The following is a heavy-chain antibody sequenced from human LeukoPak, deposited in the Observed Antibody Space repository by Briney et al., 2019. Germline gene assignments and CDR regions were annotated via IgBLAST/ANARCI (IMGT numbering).Heavy chain of an antibody. D-gene: IGHD2-2*01. CDR3: AREYSTSQAFDL. CDR1: GGTFHSYV. CDR2: IIPLFGTT. V-gene: IGHV1-69*05. Sequence: GASVKVSCTVSGGTFHSYVITWVRQAPGQGLEWMGGIIPLFGTTDYAQRFQGRVTMTMDESTSTVYKELNNLRSEDTAVYFCAREYSTSQAFDLWGQGTMVIVSS. J-gene: IGHJ3*01.